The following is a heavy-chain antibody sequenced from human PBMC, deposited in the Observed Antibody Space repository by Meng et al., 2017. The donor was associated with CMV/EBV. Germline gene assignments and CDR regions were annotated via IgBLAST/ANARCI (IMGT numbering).Heavy chain of an antibody. CDR3: ALWGGSLNRCFDY. Sequence: KASGGTFSSYAISWVRQAPGQGLEWMGGIIPVFGTANYAQKFQGRVTITADKSTSTAYMELSSLRSEDTAVYYCALWGGSLNRCFDYWGQGTLVTVSS. D-gene: IGHD1-14*01. CDR2: IIPVFGTA. V-gene: IGHV1-69*06. CDR1: GGTFSSYA. J-gene: IGHJ4*02.